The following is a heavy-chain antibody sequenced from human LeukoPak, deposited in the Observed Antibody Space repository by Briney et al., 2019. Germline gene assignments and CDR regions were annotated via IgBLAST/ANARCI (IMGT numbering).Heavy chain of an antibody. CDR2: ISGSGGCT. CDR1: GFTFSSYA. J-gene: IGHJ6*01. V-gene: IGHV3-23*01. D-gene: IGHD4-17*01. Sequence: GGSLRLSCAASGFTFSSYAMSWVRQAPGKGLEWVSAISGSGGCTYYADSVKGRFTISRDNSKNTLYLQMNSLRAENTGVYCFAKEDDYGDYYYGRDVWGQGTTGTVS. CDR3: AKEDDYGDYYYGRDV.